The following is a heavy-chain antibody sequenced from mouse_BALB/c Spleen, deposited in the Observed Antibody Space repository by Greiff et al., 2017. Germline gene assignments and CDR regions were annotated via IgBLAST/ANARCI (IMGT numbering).Heavy chain of an antibody. CDR1: GFTFSSFG. D-gene: IGHD1-1*01. CDR2: ISSGSSTI. CDR3: ARKTTGYYAMDY. V-gene: IGHV5-17*02. Sequence: EVHLVESGGGLVQPGGSRKLSCAASGFTFSSFGMHWVRQAPEKGLEWVAYISSGSSTIYYADTVKGRFTISRDNPKNTLFLQMTSLRSEDTAMYYCARKTTGYYAMDYWGQGTSVTVSS. J-gene: IGHJ4*01.